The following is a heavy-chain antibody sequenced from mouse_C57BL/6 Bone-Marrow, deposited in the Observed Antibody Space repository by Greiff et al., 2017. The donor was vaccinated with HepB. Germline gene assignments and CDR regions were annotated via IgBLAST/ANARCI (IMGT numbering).Heavy chain of an antibody. V-gene: IGHV5-12*01. CDR1: GFTFSDYY. J-gene: IGHJ2*01. CDR3: ASPGGY. CDR2: ISNGGGST. Sequence: EVMLVESGGGLVQPGGSLKLSCAASGFTFSDYYMYWVRQTPEKRLEWVAYISNGGGSTYYPDTVKGRFTISRDNAKNTLYLQMSRLKAEDTAMYYCASPGGYWGQGTTLTVSS.